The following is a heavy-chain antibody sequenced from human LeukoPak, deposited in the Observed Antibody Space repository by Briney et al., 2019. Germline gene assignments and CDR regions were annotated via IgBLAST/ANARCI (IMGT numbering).Heavy chain of an antibody. J-gene: IGHJ4*02. D-gene: IGHD1-26*01. CDR2: ISDGGDTT. V-gene: IGHV3-23*01. Sequence: PGGSLRLSFAASGFTFSNNGMTWVRQAPGKGMEWVTGISDGGDTTYDAGSVKGRFTVSRDNSKNILYLQMNSLRAEDTAIYYCAKEGSGSYWPRYYFDYWGQGTWSPSPQ. CDR1: GFTFSNNG. CDR3: AKEGSGSYWPRYYFDY.